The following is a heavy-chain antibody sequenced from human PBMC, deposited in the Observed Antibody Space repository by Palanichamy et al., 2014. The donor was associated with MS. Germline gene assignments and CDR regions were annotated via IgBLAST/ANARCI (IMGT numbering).Heavy chain of an antibody. CDR2: INPNSGGA. J-gene: IGHJ6*02. CDR3: ARVPPRYCSHTSCYGLDV. CDR1: GYTFTGYY. D-gene: IGHD2-15*01. Sequence: QVQLVQSGAEVKKPGTSVKVSCKASGYTFTGYYIHWVRQAPGQGLEWMGWINPNSGGANYAQKFQGWVTMTRDTSINTAYMEVRRLKSDDTGVYYCARVPPRYCSHTSCYGLDVWGQGTTVIVSS. V-gene: IGHV1-2*04.